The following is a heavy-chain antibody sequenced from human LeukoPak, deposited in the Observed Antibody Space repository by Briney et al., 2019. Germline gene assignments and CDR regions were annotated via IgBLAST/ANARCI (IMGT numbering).Heavy chain of an antibody. CDR2: ISYDGSNK. J-gene: IGHJ4*02. CDR3: ARDRSVRYFDY. D-gene: IGHD1-26*01. V-gene: IGHV3-30-3*01. Sequence: QSGGSLRLSCAASGFTFSSYAMHWVRQAPGKGLEWVAVISYDGSNKYYADSVKGRFTISRDNSRDTLYLQMNSLRGEDTAVYYCARDRSVRYFDYWGQGTLVTVSS. CDR1: GFTFSSYA.